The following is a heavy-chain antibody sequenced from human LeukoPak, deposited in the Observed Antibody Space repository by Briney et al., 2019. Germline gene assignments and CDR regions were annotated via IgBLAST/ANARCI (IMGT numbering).Heavy chain of an antibody. CDR1: GGSISGYY. D-gene: IGHD3-10*01. J-gene: IGHJ4*02. CDR2: IHYSGST. Sequence: PSETLSLTCTVSGGSISGYYWSWIRQPPGKGLEYIGYIHYSGSTTYNPSLKSRVTISVDTSKNQFSLKMNSVTAADTAVYYCARRGAMVRGPAYHFDHWGQGVLVTVSS. V-gene: IGHV4-59*08. CDR3: ARRGAMVRGPAYHFDH.